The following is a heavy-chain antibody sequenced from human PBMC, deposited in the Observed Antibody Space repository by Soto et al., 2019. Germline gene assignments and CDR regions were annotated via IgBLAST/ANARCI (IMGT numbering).Heavy chain of an antibody. CDR2: IYYNGNT. D-gene: IGHD2-15*01. J-gene: IGHJ4*02. CDR3: TRASWYSEY. CDR1: GGSISNHY. Sequence: SETLSLTCSVSGGSISNHYWSWIRQPPGKGLEWIGYIYYNGNTNYNPSLKSRVTMSVDTSRNQISLKLTTVTAADTAVYYCTRASWYSEYWGQGTLVTVSS. V-gene: IGHV4-59*11.